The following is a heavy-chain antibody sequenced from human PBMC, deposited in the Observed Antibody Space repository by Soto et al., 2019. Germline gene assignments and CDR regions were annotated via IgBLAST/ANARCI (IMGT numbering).Heavy chain of an antibody. D-gene: IGHD4-17*01. CDR2: IYYSGNT. Sequence: PSETLSLTCTVSGGSTSSYYWSWIRQSPGKGLEWIGCIYYSGNTNYNPSLKSRVTISVNTSKNQFSLRLTSVTAADTAVYYCARAAVTHERYHYGMDVWGQGTTVTVSS. V-gene: IGHV4-59*01. CDR1: GGSTSSYY. CDR3: ARAAVTHERYHYGMDV. J-gene: IGHJ6*02.